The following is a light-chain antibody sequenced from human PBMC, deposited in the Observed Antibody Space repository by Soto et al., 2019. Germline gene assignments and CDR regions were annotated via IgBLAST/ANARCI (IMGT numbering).Light chain of an antibody. CDR1: QSISSW. Sequence: DIQMTQSPSTLSASVGDRVTITCRASQSISSWLAWYQQKPGKAPKLLIYDASSLESGVPSRFSGSGSGTEFTLTISSLQPDDFATYYCQQYNSYPKTFGQATKVDIK. J-gene: IGKJ1*01. CDR2: DAS. CDR3: QQYNSYPKT. V-gene: IGKV1-5*01.